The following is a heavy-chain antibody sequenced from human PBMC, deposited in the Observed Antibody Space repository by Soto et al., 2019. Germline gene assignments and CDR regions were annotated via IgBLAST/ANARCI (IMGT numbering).Heavy chain of an antibody. D-gene: IGHD3-10*02. J-gene: IGHJ6*02. CDR2: INPKFGDT. V-gene: IGHV1-2*02. CDR1: GYTFTAYY. Sequence: QVQLVQSGAEVKEPGDSVRVSCEASGYTFTAYYIHWVRQAPGQGLEWMGWINPKFGDTTYAQDFQGRVSRTRDIPISTVYMELSRLTSDDTAIYYCARNMDYYYGRGSGNGHGVWGQGTTVTVFS. CDR3: ARNMDYYYGRGSGNGHGV.